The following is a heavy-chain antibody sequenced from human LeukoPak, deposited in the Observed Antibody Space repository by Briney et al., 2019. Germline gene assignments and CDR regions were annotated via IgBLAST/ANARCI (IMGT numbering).Heavy chain of an antibody. Sequence: GGSLRLSCAASGLTFSSYERDWVRQAPGKGLEWISYISSSGHIYNADSTRGRFTISRDNAKNSLYLQMNSLRAEDTAVYYCARDHDGGNSAFDYWGQGTLVTVSS. D-gene: IGHD4-23*01. CDR3: ARDHDGGNSAFDY. J-gene: IGHJ4*02. CDR1: GLTFSSYE. CDR2: ISSSGHI. V-gene: IGHV3-48*03.